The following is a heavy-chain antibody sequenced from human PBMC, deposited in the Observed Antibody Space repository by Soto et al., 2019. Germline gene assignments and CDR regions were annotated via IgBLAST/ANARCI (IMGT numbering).Heavy chain of an antibody. CDR3: ARDGGILDY. Sequence: PGGSLRLSCAASGFTFSSYAMHWVRQAPGKGLEWVAVISYDGSNKYYADSVKGRFTISRDNSKNTLYLQMNSLRAEDTAVYYCARDGGILDYWGQGTLVTVSS. V-gene: IGHV3-30-3*01. D-gene: IGHD3-16*01. CDR2: ISYDGSNK. CDR1: GFTFSSYA. J-gene: IGHJ4*02.